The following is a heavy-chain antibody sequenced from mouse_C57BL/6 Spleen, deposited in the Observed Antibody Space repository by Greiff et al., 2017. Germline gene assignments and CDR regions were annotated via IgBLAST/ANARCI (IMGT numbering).Heavy chain of an antibody. CDR1: GYTFTSYW. CDR2: IDPSDSYT. V-gene: IGHV1-69*01. J-gene: IGHJ3*01. CDR3: ARGYGTKIGFAY. Sequence: QVQLKQSGAELVMPGASVKLSCKASGYTFTSYWMHWVKQRPGQGLEWIGEIDPSDSYTNYNQKFKGKSTLTVDKSSSTAYMQLSSLTSEDSAVYYCARGYGTKIGFAYWGQGTLVTVSA. D-gene: IGHD2-10*02.